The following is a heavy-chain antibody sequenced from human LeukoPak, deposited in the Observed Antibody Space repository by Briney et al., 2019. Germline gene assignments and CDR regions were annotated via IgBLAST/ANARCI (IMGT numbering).Heavy chain of an antibody. CDR1: GFTFSSYW. V-gene: IGHV3-74*01. CDR3: AREGMYYYDSSGSFDY. Sequence: GGSLRLSCAASGFTFSSYWMHWVRQAPGKGLVWVSRTNSDGSSTSYADSVKGRFTISRDNAKNTLYLQMNSLRAEDTAVYYCAREGMYYYDSSGSFDYWGQGTLVTVSS. CDR2: TNSDGSST. J-gene: IGHJ4*02. D-gene: IGHD3-22*01.